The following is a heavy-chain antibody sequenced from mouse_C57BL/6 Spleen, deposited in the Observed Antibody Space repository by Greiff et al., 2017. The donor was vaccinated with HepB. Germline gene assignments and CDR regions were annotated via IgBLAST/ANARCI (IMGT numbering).Heavy chain of an antibody. CDR2: IYPGSGNT. V-gene: IGHV1-76*01. D-gene: IGHD3-1*01. CDR1: GYTFTDYY. Sequence: QVQLQQSGAELVRPGASVKLSCKASGYTFTDYYINWVKQRPGQGLEWIARIYPGSGNTYYNEKFKGKATLTAEKSSSTAYMQLSSLTSEDSAVYLCARSGPLYAMDYWGQGTSVTVSS. CDR3: ARSGPLYAMDY. J-gene: IGHJ4*01.